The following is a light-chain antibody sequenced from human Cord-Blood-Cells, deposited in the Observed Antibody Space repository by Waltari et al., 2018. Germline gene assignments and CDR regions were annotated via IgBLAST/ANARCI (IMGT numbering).Light chain of an antibody. CDR1: SSDVGSYNL. V-gene: IGLV2-23*01. Sequence: QSALTQPASVSGSPGQSITISCTGTSSDVGSYNLVSWYQQHPGKAPKLMIYEGSKRPSWVSNRFSGSKSGNTASLTSSGVQAEDEADDYGFSYAGSSIYVVFGGGTKLTVL. J-gene: IGLJ2*01. CDR3: FSYAGSSIYVV. CDR2: EGS.